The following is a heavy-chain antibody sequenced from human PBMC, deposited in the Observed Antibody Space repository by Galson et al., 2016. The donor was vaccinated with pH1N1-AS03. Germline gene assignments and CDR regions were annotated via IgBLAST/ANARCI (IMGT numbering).Heavy chain of an antibody. D-gene: IGHD4-17*01. V-gene: IGHV4-59*02. CDR2: VHSSGST. J-gene: IGHJ3*02. CDR3: TRDATTRCFDI. Sequence: ETLSLTCTVSHGSVSNHYWTWIRQPPGKGLEWIGYVHSSGSTSYNRSLKSRLIISVDTSKNQLSLKLTSVTAADTAMYYCTRDATTRCFDIWGQGTVVTVFS. CDR1: HGSVSNHY.